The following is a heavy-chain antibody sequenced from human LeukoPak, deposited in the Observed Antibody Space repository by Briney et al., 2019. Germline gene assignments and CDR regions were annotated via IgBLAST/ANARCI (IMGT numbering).Heavy chain of an antibody. D-gene: IGHD2-2*02. Sequence: SETLSLTCAAYGGSFSGYYWSWIRQPPGKGLEWIGEINHSGSTNYNPSLKSRVTITVDTSKNQFSLKLSSVTAADTAVYYCARHPDIVVVPAAIMPWFDPWGQGTLVTVSS. CDR3: ARHPDIVVVPAAIMPWFDP. V-gene: IGHV4-34*01. CDR2: INHSGST. CDR1: GGSFSGYY. J-gene: IGHJ5*02.